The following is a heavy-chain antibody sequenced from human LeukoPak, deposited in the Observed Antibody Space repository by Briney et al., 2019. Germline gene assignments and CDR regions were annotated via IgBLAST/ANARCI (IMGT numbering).Heavy chain of an antibody. D-gene: IGHD2-2*01. CDR3: ANFGCSSTSCLDY. CDR1: GFTVSSNY. J-gene: IGHJ4*02. Sequence: GGSLRLSCAASGFTVSSNYMSWVRQAPGKGLEWVSVIYSGGSTYYADSVKGRFTISRDNSKNMLYLQMNSLRAEDTAVYYCANFGCSSTSCLDYWGQGTLVTVSS. CDR2: IYSGGST. V-gene: IGHV3-53*01.